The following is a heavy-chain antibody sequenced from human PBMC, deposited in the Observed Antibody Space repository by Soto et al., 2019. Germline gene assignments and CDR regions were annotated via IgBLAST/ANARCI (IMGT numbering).Heavy chain of an antibody. CDR1: GGSFSGYY. D-gene: IGHD1-7*01. J-gene: IGHJ6*02. CDR2: INHSGST. Sequence: QVQLQQWGAGLLKPSETLSLTCAVYGGSFSGYYWSWIRQPPGKGLEWIGEINHSGSTNYNPSLKSRVTISVDTSKNQFSLKLSSVTAADTAVYYCARRPTWNYGWTYCMDVWGQGTTVTVSS. V-gene: IGHV4-34*01. CDR3: ARRPTWNYGWTYCMDV.